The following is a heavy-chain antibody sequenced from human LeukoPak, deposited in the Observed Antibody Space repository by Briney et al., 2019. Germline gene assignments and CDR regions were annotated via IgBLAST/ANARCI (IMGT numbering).Heavy chain of an antibody. D-gene: IGHD1-20*01. Sequence: GGSLRLSCAASGFTFSSYSRNWVRQAPGKGLEWVSSISSSSSYIYYADSVKGRFTISRDNAKNSLYLQMNSLRAEDTAVYYCTREISGNWNDVAFDIWGQGTMVTVSS. CDR3: TREISGNWNDVAFDI. V-gene: IGHV3-21*01. CDR2: ISSSSSYI. J-gene: IGHJ3*02. CDR1: GFTFSSYS.